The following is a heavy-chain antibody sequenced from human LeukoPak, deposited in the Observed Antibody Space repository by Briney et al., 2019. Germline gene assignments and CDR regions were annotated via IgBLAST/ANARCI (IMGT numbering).Heavy chain of an antibody. CDR3: ASYGSGSYRFDP. D-gene: IGHD3-10*01. J-gene: IGHJ5*02. CDR2: IHHSGST. V-gene: IGHV4-31*03. CDR1: GGSISSGNYY. Sequence: PSETLSLTCTVSGGSISSGNYYWSWIRQHPGKGLEWIGYIHHSGSTYYNPSLKGRVIISVDTSKTQFSLKLNSVTAADTAVYYCASYGSGSYRFDPWGQGTLVTVSS.